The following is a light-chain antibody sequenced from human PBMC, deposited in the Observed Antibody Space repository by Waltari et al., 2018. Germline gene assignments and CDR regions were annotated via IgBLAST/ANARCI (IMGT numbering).Light chain of an antibody. CDR3: APWNDNLSGPRV. Sequence: QSVVTQPPSASGTPGQRVTISCSGSSPDPAINDVFWYQQLPGTAPKLLISRRNQRPSGVPDRFSASKSGNTASLAISGLRSEDEADYYCAPWNDNLSGPRVFGGGTRLTVL. CDR2: RRN. V-gene: IGLV1-47*01. CDR1: SPDPAIND. J-gene: IGLJ3*02.